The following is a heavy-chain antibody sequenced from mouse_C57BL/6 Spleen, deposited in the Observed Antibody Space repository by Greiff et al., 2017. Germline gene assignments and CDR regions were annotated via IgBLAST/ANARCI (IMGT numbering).Heavy chain of an antibody. V-gene: IGHV1-59*01. J-gene: IGHJ2*01. CDR3: ARGTVVATDFDY. Sequence: QVQLQQPGAELVRPGTSVKLSCKASGYTFTSYWMHWVKQRPGQGLEWIGVIDPSDSYTNYNQKFKGKATLTVDTSSSTAYMQRSSLTSEDSAVYYCARGTVVATDFDYWGQGTTLTVSS. CDR2: IDPSDSYT. CDR1: GYTFTSYW. D-gene: IGHD1-1*01.